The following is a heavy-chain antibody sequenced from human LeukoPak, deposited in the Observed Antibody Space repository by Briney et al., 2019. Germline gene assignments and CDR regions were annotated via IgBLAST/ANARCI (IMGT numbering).Heavy chain of an antibody. CDR3: ASSGHYGY. V-gene: IGHV3-23*01. J-gene: IGHJ4*02. D-gene: IGHD3-3*01. CDR2: MSGSGETT. CDR1: GFTFSTYT. Sequence: GGSLRLSCAASGFTFSTYTMNWVRQAPGKGLEWVSAMSGSGETTYYADSVKGRFTISRDNSKNTLFLQMNSLRAEDTAVYYCASSGHYGYWGQGTLVTVSS.